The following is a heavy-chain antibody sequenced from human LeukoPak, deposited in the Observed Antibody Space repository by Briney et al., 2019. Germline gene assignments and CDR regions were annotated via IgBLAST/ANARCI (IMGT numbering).Heavy chain of an antibody. CDR3: ARPVLRFLEQGYNWFDP. CDR2: INHSGST. J-gene: IGHJ5*02. V-gene: IGHV4-34*01. D-gene: IGHD3-3*01. CDR1: GGSFSGYY. Sequence: SETLSLTCAVYGGSFSGYYWSWIRQPPGKGLEWIGEINHSGSTYYNPSLKSRVTISVDRSKNQFSLKLSSVTAADTAVYYCARPVLRFLEQGYNWFDPWGQGTLVTVSS.